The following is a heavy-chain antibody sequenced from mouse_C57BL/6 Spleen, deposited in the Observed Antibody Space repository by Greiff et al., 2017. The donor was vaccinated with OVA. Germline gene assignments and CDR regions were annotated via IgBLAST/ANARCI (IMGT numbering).Heavy chain of an antibody. CDR3: ANGNYGAWFAY. Sequence: VQLQQPGAELVKPGASVKLSCKASGYTFTSYWMQWVKQRPGQGLEWIGEIDPSDSYTNYNQKFKGKATLTVDTSSSTAYMQLSSLTSEDSAVYYCANGNYGAWFAYWGQGTLVTVSA. CDR2: IDPSDSYT. J-gene: IGHJ3*01. V-gene: IGHV1-50*01. D-gene: IGHD2-1*01. CDR1: GYTFTSYW.